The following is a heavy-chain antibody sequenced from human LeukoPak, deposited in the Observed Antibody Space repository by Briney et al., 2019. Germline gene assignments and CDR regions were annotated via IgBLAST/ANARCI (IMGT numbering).Heavy chain of an antibody. CDR1: GYTFTSYA. CDR2: INAGNGNT. J-gene: IGHJ1*01. V-gene: IGHV1-3*01. D-gene: IGHD6-13*01. Sequence: ASVKVSCKASGYTFTSYAMHWVRQAPGQRLEWVGWINAGNGNTKYSQKFQGRVTITRDTSASTAYMELSSLRSEDTAVYYCARDQGSSWSPLQHWGQGTLVTVSS. CDR3: ARDQGSSWSPLQH.